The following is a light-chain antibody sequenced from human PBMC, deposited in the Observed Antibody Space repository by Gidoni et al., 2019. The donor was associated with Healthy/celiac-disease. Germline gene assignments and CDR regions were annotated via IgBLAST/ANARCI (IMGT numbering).Light chain of an antibody. CDR2: GAS. V-gene: IGKV3-15*01. J-gene: IGKJ2*01. Sequence: IVMTQSPATLSVSPGERATLSCRASQSVSSNLAWYQQKPGQAPRLLIYGASTRATGIPARFSGSGSGTDFTLTISRLQSEDFAVYYCQQYNNWPPYTFGRGTKLEI. CDR1: QSVSSN. CDR3: QQYNNWPPYT.